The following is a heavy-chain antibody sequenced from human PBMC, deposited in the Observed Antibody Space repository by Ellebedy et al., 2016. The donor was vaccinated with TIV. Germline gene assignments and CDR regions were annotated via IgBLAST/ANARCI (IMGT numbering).Heavy chain of an antibody. Sequence: GGSLRLSCAASGFTFSRYWMSWVRQAPGKGLEWVANINQEGSEKYYVDSVKGRFTISRDHAKNSLYLQLNSLRAEDTAVYYCARAPDGSGSFYYFDYWGQGTLVTVSS. CDR3: ARAPDGSGSFYYFDY. D-gene: IGHD3-10*01. J-gene: IGHJ4*02. V-gene: IGHV3-7*01. CDR1: GFTFSRYW. CDR2: INQEGSEK.